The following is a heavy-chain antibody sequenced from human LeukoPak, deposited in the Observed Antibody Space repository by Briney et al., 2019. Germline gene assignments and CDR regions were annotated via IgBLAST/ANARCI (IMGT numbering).Heavy chain of an antibody. CDR2: INPNSGGT. Sequence: ASVKVSCKASGYTFTGHYMHWVRQAPGQGLEWMGRINPNSGGTNYAQKFQGRVTMTRDTSISTAYMELSRLRSDDTAVYYCARDLTAARQRYYYGMDVWGQGTTVTVSS. CDR3: ARDLTAARQRYYYGMDV. J-gene: IGHJ6*02. CDR1: GYTFTGHY. V-gene: IGHV1-2*06. D-gene: IGHD6-6*01.